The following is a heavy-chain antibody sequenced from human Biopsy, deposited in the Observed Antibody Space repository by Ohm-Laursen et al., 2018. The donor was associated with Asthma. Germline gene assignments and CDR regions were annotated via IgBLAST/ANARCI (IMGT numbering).Heavy chain of an antibody. V-gene: IGHV1-18*01. CDR1: GYTFNSAG. CDR2: ISVYNGNT. D-gene: IGHD3-10*01. Sequence: GASVKVSCKTSGYTFNSAGITWARQAPGQGLEWMGWISVYNGNTKVAQKLQDRVTMITDTSTSTAYMELRSLRSDDTAVYFCARAVDYSHYYGIDVWGPGTLVTVS. CDR3: ARAVDYSHYYGIDV. J-gene: IGHJ6*02.